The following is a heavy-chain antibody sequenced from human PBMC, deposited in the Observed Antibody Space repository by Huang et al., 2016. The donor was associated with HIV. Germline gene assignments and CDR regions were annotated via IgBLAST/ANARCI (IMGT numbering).Heavy chain of an antibody. CDR1: GFTFSSYA. Sequence: EVQLVESGGGLVQPGGSLRLSCAASGFTFSSYAMHWVRQAPGKGLEYVSAISTDGGSTYYADSVKGRFTISRDNSKNTLYLQMGSLRAEDMAVYYCANLNLQLVGVDAFDIWGQGTMVTVSS. D-gene: IGHD6-13*01. V-gene: IGHV3-64*07. CDR3: ANLNLQLVGVDAFDI. J-gene: IGHJ3*02. CDR2: ISTDGGST.